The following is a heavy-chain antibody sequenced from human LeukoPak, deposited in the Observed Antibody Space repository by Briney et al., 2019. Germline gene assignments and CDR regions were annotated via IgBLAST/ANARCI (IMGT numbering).Heavy chain of an antibody. D-gene: IGHD3-3*01. CDR3: ARWSGFLYNWFDP. J-gene: IGHJ5*02. CDR2: IYYSGST. V-gene: IGHV4-59*05. Sequence: GSLRLSCAASGFTVSSNYMNWVRQPPGKGLEWIGSIYYSGSTHYNPSLKSRVTISVDTSNNQFSLKLSSVTAADTAVYYCARWSGFLYNWFDPWGQGTLVTVSS. CDR1: GFTVSSNY.